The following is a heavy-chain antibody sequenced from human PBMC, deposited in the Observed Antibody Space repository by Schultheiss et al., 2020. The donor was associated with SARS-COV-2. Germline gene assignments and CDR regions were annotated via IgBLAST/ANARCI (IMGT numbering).Heavy chain of an antibody. D-gene: IGHD6-6*01. Sequence: SETLSLTCAVYGGSFSGYYWSWIRQPPGKGLEWIGSIYYSGSTYYNPSLKSRVTISVDTSKNQFSLKLSSVTAADTAVYYCARDHGAARPNWFDPWGQGTLVTVSS. CDR2: IYYSGST. J-gene: IGHJ5*02. CDR1: GGSFSGYY. V-gene: IGHV4-34*01. CDR3: ARDHGAARPNWFDP.